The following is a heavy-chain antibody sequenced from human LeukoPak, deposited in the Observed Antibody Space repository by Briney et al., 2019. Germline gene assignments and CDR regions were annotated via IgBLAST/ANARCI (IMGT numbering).Heavy chain of an antibody. CDR1: GYTFTGYH. Sequence: GASVTVSCKASGYTFTGYHIHWVRQAPGQGLEWMGWINSNTGGTNYAQKFQGRVTLTRDTSITTAYMEMISLRSDDTAVYYCARDRPGYSSWFDPWGQGTLVTVSS. V-gene: IGHV1-2*02. D-gene: IGHD6-19*01. CDR3: ARDRPGYSSWFDP. J-gene: IGHJ5*02. CDR2: INSNTGGT.